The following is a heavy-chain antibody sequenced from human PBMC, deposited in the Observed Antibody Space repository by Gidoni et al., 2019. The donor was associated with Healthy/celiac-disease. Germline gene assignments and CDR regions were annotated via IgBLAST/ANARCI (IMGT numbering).Heavy chain of an antibody. J-gene: IGHJ4*02. V-gene: IGHV4-34*01. CDR3: ARDVRRGFDYYGSGSYAYFDY. CDR2: INHSGRT. Sequence: QVQLQQWGAGLLKPSETMSLTRAVYGGSFSGYYCRWIRQPPGKGLEWIWEINHSGRTNYNPSLKSRVTISVDTSKNQFSLKRSSVTAADTAVYYCARDVRRGFDYYGSGSYAYFDYWGQGTLVTVSS. D-gene: IGHD3-10*01. CDR1: GGSFSGYY.